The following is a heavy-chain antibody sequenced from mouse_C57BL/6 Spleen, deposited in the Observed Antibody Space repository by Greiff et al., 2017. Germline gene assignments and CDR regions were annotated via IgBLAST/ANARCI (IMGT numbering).Heavy chain of an antibody. CDR2: IDPSDSYT. D-gene: IGHD1-1*01. Sequence: QVQLKQPGAELVKPGASVKLSCKASGYTFTSYWIQWVKQRPGQGLEWIGEIDPSDSYTNYNQKFKGKATLTVDTSTSTAYMQLSSLTSEDSAVYYCARWRVTTVVQYYWGKGTTLTVSS. J-gene: IGHJ2*01. V-gene: IGHV1-50*01. CDR3: ARWRVTTVVQYY. CDR1: GYTFTSYW.